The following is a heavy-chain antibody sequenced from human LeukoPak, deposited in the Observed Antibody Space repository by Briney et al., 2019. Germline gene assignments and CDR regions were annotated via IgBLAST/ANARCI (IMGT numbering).Heavy chain of an antibody. Sequence: ASVKLSCKASGYTFNSHDFTWVRQAPGQGLEWVGWISGHNGNTNYAQKLQGRVTMTTDTFTSTAYMELRSLRSDDTAVYYCVRGGSHSGYDYWGQGTLVTVSS. CDR3: VRGGSHSGYDY. V-gene: IGHV1-18*01. J-gene: IGHJ4*02. CDR1: GYTFNSHD. D-gene: IGHD1-26*01. CDR2: ISGHNGNT.